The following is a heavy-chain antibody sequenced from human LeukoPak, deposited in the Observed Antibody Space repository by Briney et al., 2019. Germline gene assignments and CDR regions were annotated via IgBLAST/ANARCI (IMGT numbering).Heavy chain of an antibody. CDR2: IRDSGSST. Sequence: GGALRLSCAASGFTFSSYAMSWVRQAPGKGLEWVSAIRDSGSSTHYADSVKGRFTISRDNSKNTLYLQMNSLRAEDTAVYYCAKDQFGGSGWYYFDYWGQGTLVTVSS. CDR1: GFTFSSYA. CDR3: AKDQFGGSGWYYFDY. D-gene: IGHD6-19*01. J-gene: IGHJ4*02. V-gene: IGHV3-23*01.